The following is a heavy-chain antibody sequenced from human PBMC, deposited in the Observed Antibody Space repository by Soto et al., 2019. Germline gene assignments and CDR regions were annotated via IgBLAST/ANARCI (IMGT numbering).Heavy chain of an antibody. V-gene: IGHV3-23*01. D-gene: IGHD6-13*01. CDR1: GFTFSDYA. CDR2: ISGSGVST. Sequence: PGGSLRLSCASSGFTFSDYAMSWVRQAPGKGLEWVSGISGSGVSTYYADSVKGRFTISRDNSKSTVFLQMNSLRAEDTAVYYCAQDHGYTKPYGMDVWGQRTTVTVSS. CDR3: AQDHGYTKPYGMDV. J-gene: IGHJ6*02.